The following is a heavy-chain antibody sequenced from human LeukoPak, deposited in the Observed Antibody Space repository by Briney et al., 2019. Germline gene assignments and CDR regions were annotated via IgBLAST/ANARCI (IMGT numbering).Heavy chain of an antibody. J-gene: IGHJ4*02. CDR1: GFTFSSYG. CDR2: IWYDGSNK. CDR3: ARLAAAGRRGDY. D-gene: IGHD6-13*01. V-gene: IGHV3-33*01. Sequence: GGSLRPSCAASGFTFSSYGMHWVRQAPGKGLEWVAVIWYDGSNKYYADSVKGRFTISRDNSKNTLYLQMNSLRAEDTAVYYCARLAAAGRRGDYWGQGTLVTVSS.